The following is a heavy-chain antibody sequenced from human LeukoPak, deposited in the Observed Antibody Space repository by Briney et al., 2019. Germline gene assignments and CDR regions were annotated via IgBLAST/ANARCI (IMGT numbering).Heavy chain of an antibody. V-gene: IGHV3-23*01. D-gene: IGHD2-2*01. Sequence: GGSLRLSCAASGFTFSSYAMSWVRQAPGKGLEWVSAISGSGGSTYYADSVKGRFTISRDNSKNTLYLQMNSLRAEDAAVYYCAKQGGCSSTSCYVGYYYYYMDVWGKGTTVTVSS. CDR3: AKQGGCSSTSCYVGYYYYYMDV. J-gene: IGHJ6*03. CDR2: ISGSGGST. CDR1: GFTFSSYA.